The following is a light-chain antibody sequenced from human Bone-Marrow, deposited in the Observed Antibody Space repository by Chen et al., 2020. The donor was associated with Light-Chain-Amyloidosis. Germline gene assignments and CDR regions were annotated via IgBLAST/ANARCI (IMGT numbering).Light chain of an antibody. J-gene: IGKJ4*01. CDR3: MQARSNT. CDR2: LGC. V-gene: IGKV2-28*01. Sequence: DIVMIQSPLSLPVTPGESASISCRSSQSLLNSNGYNYLDWYLQKPGQSPQLLIYLGCKRASGVQDRFSGSGSGTDFTWKISRVEAEEVGVYYCMQARSNTFGGGTKVEIK. CDR1: QSLLNSNGYNY.